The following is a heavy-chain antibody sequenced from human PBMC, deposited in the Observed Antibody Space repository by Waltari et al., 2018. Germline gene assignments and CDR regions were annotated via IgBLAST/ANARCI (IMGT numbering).Heavy chain of an antibody. CDR2: ISYSGST. Sequence: QLQLQESGPGLLKPSETLSLTCTVLGGSISRSPYYWGWIRQPPGKGLEWIGSISYSGSTYYTPSFKSRITISVDTSKNQFSLKLSSVIAADTAVYYCARLCLGCPFDYWGQGTLVTVSS. J-gene: IGHJ4*02. CDR1: GGSISRSPYY. D-gene: IGHD6-19*01. V-gene: IGHV4-39*01. CDR3: ARLCLGCPFDY.